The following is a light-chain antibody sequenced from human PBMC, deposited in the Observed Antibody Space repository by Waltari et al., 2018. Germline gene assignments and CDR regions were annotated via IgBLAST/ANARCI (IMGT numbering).Light chain of an antibody. CDR3: QQSYSAPFT. J-gene: IGKJ3*01. CDR1: QSIDRY. V-gene: IGKV1-39*01. Sequence: EIQMTQSPSSLSVSVGDRVTITCRASQSIDRYLNWYQQKEGRAPNLLIYSASNLQSGVPSRFSGSGSGTDFTLTISSLQHEDFATYYCQQSYSAPFTCGPGTKVDI. CDR2: SAS.